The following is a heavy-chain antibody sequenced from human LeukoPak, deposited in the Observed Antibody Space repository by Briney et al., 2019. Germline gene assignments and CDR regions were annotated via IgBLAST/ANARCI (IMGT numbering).Heavy chain of an antibody. Sequence: PSETLSLTCTVSGGSISSSSYYWGWIRQPPGKGLEWIGSIYYSGSTYYNPSLKSRVTISVDTSKNQFSLKLSSVTAADTAVYYCARMAYSSSSGKFDYWGQGTLVTVSS. J-gene: IGHJ4*02. CDR1: GGSISSSSYY. V-gene: IGHV4-39*07. D-gene: IGHD6-6*01. CDR2: IYYSGST. CDR3: ARMAYSSSSGKFDY.